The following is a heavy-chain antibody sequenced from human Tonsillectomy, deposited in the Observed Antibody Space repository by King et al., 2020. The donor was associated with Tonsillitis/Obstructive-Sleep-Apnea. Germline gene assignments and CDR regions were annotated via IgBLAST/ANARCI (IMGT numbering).Heavy chain of an antibody. CDR3: ARAEYYYDSSGYFCY. Sequence: VQLVESGGGLVQPGGSLRLSCAASGFTFSSYWMSWVGQAPGKGLEWVANIKKEGSEKYYVDSVKGRFTISRDNAKNSLYLQMNSLRAEDTAVYYCARAEYYYDSSGYFCYWGQGTLVTVSS. CDR1: GFTFSSYW. V-gene: IGHV3-7*03. CDR2: IKKEGSEK. J-gene: IGHJ4*02. D-gene: IGHD3-22*01.